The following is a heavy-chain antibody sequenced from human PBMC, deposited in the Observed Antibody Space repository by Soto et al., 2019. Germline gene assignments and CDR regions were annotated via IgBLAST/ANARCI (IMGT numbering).Heavy chain of an antibody. CDR3: ARDDEGGSYCDLGY. V-gene: IGHV3-30-3*01. CDR1: GFNFSSYI. J-gene: IGHJ4*02. CDR2: ILYDGSNK. Sequence: PGGSLRLSCEASGFNFSSYIMHWVRQAPGKGLEWVAVILYDGSNKYYADSVKGRFSISRDNSKNTLYLQMNSLRDEDTAVYYCARDDEGGSYCDLGYWGQGTQVTVSS. D-gene: IGHD3-10*01.